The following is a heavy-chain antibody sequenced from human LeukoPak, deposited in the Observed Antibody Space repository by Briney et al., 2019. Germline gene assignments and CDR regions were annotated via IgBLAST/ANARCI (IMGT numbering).Heavy chain of an antibody. CDR3: AKEVGGSYYPNNNWFDP. Sequence: GGSLRLSCAASGFTFSSYAMSWVRQAPGKGLEWVSAISGSGGSTYYADSVKGRFTISRDNSKNTLYLQMNSLRAEDTAVYYCAKEVGGSYYPNNNWFDPWGQGTLVTVSS. CDR1: GFTFSSYA. J-gene: IGHJ5*02. D-gene: IGHD1-26*01. V-gene: IGHV3-23*01. CDR2: ISGSGGST.